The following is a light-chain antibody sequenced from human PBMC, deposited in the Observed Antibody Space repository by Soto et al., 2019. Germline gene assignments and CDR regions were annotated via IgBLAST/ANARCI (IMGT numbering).Light chain of an antibody. CDR3: QQYNKWPQ. J-gene: IGKJ4*02. Sequence: EIVLTQSPATLSLSPGERATLSCRASQSVSNYLAWYQQKPGQAPRLIIYGASTRATGIPARFSGSGSGTDFTLTISSLQSEDFAIYYCQQYNKWPQFGGGTKVDIK. CDR2: GAS. CDR1: QSVSNY. V-gene: IGKV3-15*01.